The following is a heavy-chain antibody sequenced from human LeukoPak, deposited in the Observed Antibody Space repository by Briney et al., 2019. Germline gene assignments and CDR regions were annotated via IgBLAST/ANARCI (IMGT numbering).Heavy chain of an antibody. Sequence: PGGSLKISFKASGYTFTTYWSGWVRRMPGKGLKGMGIVYPADSDTKYSPSFQGQVTISADTSTSTAYLQWSSLKASDTAIYSCARTAYTSGWYVGSFQYWGQGTLVTVSS. CDR3: ARTAYTSGWYVGSFQY. V-gene: IGHV5-51*01. J-gene: IGHJ4*02. CDR2: VYPADSDT. CDR1: GYTFTTYW. D-gene: IGHD6-19*01.